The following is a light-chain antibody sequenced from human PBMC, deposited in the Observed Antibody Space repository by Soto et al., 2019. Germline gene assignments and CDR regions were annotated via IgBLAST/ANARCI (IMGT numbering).Light chain of an antibody. V-gene: IGKV3-20*01. J-gene: IGKJ4*01. Sequence: EIVLTQSPGTLSLSPGERATLSCRASQSVSSSYLAWYQQKPGQAPRLLIYGASSRATGIPDSFSGSGSGTHFTLTISRLEPEDFAGYYCQQYGSSPPLTFGGGTKGEIK. CDR3: QQYGSSPPLT. CDR2: GAS. CDR1: QSVSSSY.